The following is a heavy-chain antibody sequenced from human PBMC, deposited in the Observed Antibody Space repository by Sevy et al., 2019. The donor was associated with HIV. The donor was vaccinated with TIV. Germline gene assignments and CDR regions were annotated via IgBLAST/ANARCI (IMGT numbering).Heavy chain of an antibody. Sequence: GGSLRLSCAASGFTFSNYGMNWVRQAPGKGLERVSVIHNSGDTTYYADSVKGRFTISRDNSENTLYLQMNSLRAEDTAVYYCVKGGSISATGNDAFDIWRQGTMVTVSS. J-gene: IGHJ3*02. CDR2: IHNSGDTT. CDR1: GFTFSNYG. D-gene: IGHD6-13*01. CDR3: VKGGSISATGNDAFDI. V-gene: IGHV3-23*01.